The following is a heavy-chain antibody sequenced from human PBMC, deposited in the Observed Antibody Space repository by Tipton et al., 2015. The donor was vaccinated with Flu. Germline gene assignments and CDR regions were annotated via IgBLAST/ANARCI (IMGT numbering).Heavy chain of an antibody. CDR1: GFTFSSYA. CDR2: ISGSGGST. CDR3: AKHLGFDCSSTSCFWNWFDP. J-gene: IGHJ5*02. D-gene: IGHD2-2*01. Sequence: GSLRLSCAASGFTFSSYAMSWVRQAPGKGLEWVSAISGSGGSTYYADSVKGRFTISRDNSKNTLYLQMNSLRAEDTAVYYCAKHLGFDCSSTSCFWNWFDPWGQGTLVTVSS. V-gene: IGHV3-23*01.